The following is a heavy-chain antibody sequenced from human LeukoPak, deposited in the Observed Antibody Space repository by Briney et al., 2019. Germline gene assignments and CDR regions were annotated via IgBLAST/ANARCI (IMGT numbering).Heavy chain of an antibody. D-gene: IGHD2-2*02. CDR2: INPNSGGT. CDR3: ARDGFGYCSSTSCYTFLAS. J-gene: IGHJ3*01. Sequence: GASVKVSCKASGYTFTGYYMHWVRQAPGQGLEWMGWINPNSGGTNYAQKFQGRVTMTRDTSISTAYMELSRLRSDDTAVYYCARDGFGYCSSTSCYTFLASWGQGTMVTVSS. CDR1: GYTFTGYY. V-gene: IGHV1-2*02.